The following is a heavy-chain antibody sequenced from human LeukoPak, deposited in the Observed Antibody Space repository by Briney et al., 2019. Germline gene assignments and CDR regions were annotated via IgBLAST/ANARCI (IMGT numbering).Heavy chain of an antibody. D-gene: IGHD5-12*01. CDR2: INPNSGGT. CDR3: ARDRGGYDSDNWFDP. V-gene: IGHV1-2*02. J-gene: IGHJ5*02. CDR1: GYTFTGYY. Sequence: ASVKVSCKASGYTFTGYYMHWVRQAPGQGLEWMGWINPNSGGTNYAQKFQGRVTITADKSTSTAYMELSSLRSEDTAVYYCARDRGGYDSDNWFDPWGQGTLVTVSS.